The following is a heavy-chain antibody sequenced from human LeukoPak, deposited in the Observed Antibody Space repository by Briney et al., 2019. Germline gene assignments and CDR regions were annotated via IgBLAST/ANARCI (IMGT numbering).Heavy chain of an antibody. CDR3: ARVAAMDYYYYYMDV. Sequence: SETLSLTCTVSGYSISSGYYWGWIRQPPGKGLEWIGSIYHSGSTYYNPSLKSRVTISVDTSKNQFSLKLSSVTAADTAVYYCARVAAMDYYYYYMDVWGKGTTVTVSS. J-gene: IGHJ6*03. V-gene: IGHV4-38-2*02. CDR1: GYSISSGYY. D-gene: IGHD5-18*01. CDR2: IYHSGST.